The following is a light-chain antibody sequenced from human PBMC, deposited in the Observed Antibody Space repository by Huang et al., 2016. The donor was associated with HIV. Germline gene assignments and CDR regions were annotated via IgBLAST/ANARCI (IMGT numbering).Light chain of an antibody. CDR3: QQSCSGQHFT. J-gene: IGKJ3*01. V-gene: IGKV1-39*01. CDR1: QNINDY. Sequence: DIQMTQSPSSLSASIGDRVTITCRASQNINDYLNWYHHKPGEAPRLLIYAASILQSGVPSRFSGGGSGTDFTLPISSLQPEDFGTDYCQQSCSGQHFTFGPGTKVDFK. CDR2: AAS.